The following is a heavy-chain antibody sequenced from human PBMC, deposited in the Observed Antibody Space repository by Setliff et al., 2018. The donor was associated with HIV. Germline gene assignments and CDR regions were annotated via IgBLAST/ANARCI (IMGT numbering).Heavy chain of an antibody. CDR3: ARKGWNAYEAFDY. CDR2: INHSGGT. V-gene: IGHV4-34*01. J-gene: IGHJ4*02. Sequence: TLSLTCNVYGGSFSGDSWNWIRQPPGKGLEWIGEINHSGGTKYNPSLKSRVTISVDMSKNHFSLSLTSVTAADTAIYFCARKGWNAYEAFDYWGQGSLVTVSS. CDR1: GGSFSGDS. D-gene: IGHD1-1*01.